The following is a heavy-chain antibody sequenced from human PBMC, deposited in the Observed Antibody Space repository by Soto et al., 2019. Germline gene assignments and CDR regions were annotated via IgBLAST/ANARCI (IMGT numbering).Heavy chain of an antibody. J-gene: IGHJ3*02. CDR3: ATSIDLLDAFDI. V-gene: IGHV1-24*01. D-gene: IGHD2-21*01. CDR1: GYTLTELS. Sequence: ASVKVSCKVSGYTLTELSMHWVRQAPGKGLEWMGGFDPEDGETIYAQKFQGRVTMTEDTSTDTAYMELSSLRSEDTAVYYCATSIDLLDAFDIWGQGTMVTVSS. CDR2: FDPEDGET.